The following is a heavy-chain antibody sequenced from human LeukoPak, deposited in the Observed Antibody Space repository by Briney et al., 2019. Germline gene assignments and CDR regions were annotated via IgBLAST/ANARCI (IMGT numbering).Heavy chain of an antibody. D-gene: IGHD1-1*01. CDR1: RFPFRSYG. V-gene: IGHV3-33*01. CDR3: ARGGTNRGNYESNWFDP. J-gene: IGHJ5*02. Sequence: PGRSLRLSCAASRFPFRSYGMHWVRQAPGKGLEWVAVIWYDGSNKYYAESVKGRFTISRDNSKNTLYLQMDSLRAEDTGVYYCARGGTNRGNYESNWFDPWGQGTLVIVSS. CDR2: IWYDGSNK.